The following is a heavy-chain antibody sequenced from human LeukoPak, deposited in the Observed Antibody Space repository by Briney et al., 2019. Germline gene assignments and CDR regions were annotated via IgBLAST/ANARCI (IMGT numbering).Heavy chain of an antibody. J-gene: IGHJ6*03. D-gene: IGHD1-26*01. CDR3: ARRSRIVGATSYYYYYMDV. CDR1: GYTFADYF. V-gene: IGHV1-2*06. CDR2: INCNSGGT. Sequence: ASVKVSCKASGYTFADYFIQWVRQAPGQGLEWVGRINCNSGGTEYAQKFQGRVTMTRDTSISTAYMELSRLRSDDTAVYYCARRSRIVGATSYYYYYMDVWGKGTTVTVSS.